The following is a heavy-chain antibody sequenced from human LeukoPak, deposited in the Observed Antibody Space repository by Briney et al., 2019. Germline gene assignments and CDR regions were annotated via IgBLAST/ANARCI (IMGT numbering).Heavy chain of an antibody. V-gene: IGHV3-7*01. CDR2: IKQDGSEK. CDR3: ARPYIYYYYGMDV. Sequence: GGSLRLSCAASGFTFSSYWMGWVRQAPGKGLEWVANIKQDGSEKYYVDSVKGRFTISRDNAKNSLYLQMNSLRAEDTAVYYCARPYIYYYYGMDVWGQGTTVTVSS. D-gene: IGHD2-21*01. CDR1: GFTFSSYW. J-gene: IGHJ6*02.